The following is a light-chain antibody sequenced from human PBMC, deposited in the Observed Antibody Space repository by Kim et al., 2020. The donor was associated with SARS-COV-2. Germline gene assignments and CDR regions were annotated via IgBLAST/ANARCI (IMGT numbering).Light chain of an antibody. J-gene: IGLJ1*01. CDR1: SSNIGTNT. CDR3: ATWDDSLKGYV. CDR2: NND. V-gene: IGLV1-44*01. Sequence: GQRVTISCSGSSSNIGTNTVTWYHQFPGTAPKLLIYNNDQRPSGVPDRFSGSKSGTSASLAISGLQSEAEAEYYCATWDDSLKGYVFGAGTQLTVL.